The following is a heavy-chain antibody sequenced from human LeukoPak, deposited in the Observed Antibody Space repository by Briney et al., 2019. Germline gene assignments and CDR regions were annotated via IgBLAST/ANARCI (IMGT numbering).Heavy chain of an antibody. Sequence: GGSLRLSCAASGFTFSSYDMHWVRQAPGKGLEWVAVIWYDGSNKYYADSVKGRFTISRDISKNSLYLQMNSLRAEDTAVYYCARDGHFDYWGQGTLVTVSS. J-gene: IGHJ4*02. V-gene: IGHV3-33*01. CDR2: IWYDGSNK. CDR1: GFTFSSYD. CDR3: ARDGHFDY.